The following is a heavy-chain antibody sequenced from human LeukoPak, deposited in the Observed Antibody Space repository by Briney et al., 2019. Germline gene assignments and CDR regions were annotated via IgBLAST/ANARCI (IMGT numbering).Heavy chain of an antibody. CDR1: GGTFSSCA. V-gene: IGHV1-69*13. CDR2: IIPIFGTA. D-gene: IGHD3-3*01. Sequence: SVKVSCKASGGTFSSCAVSWVRQAPGQGLEWMGGIIPIFGTANYAQKFQGRVTITADESTHTANMELSSLRSEDTAVYYCARGRLFGLVFDYMDVWGKGTTVTVSS. J-gene: IGHJ6*03. CDR3: ARGRLFGLVFDYMDV.